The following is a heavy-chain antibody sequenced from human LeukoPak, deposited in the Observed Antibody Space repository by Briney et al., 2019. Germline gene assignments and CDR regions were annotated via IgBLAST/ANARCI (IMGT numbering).Heavy chain of an antibody. D-gene: IGHD3-16*02. V-gene: IGHV4-31*03. J-gene: IGHJ6*03. CDR2: IYYSGST. CDR1: GGSISSGGYY. CDR3: ARGPYSLMITFGGVIVLGGDYYYMDV. Sequence: SETLFLTCTVSGGSISSGGYYWSWIRQHPGKGLEWIGYIYYSGSTYYNPSLKIRVTISVDTSKNQFSLKLSSVTAADTAVYYCARGPYSLMITFGGVIVLGGDYYYMDVWGKGTTVTVSS.